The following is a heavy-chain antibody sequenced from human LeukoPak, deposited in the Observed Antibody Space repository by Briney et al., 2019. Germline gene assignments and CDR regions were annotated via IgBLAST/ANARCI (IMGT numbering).Heavy chain of an antibody. CDR1: GGSISSYF. D-gene: IGHD3-22*01. V-gene: IGHV4-4*07. CDR3: ARLGGYYDSSGYYYWFDP. CDR2: IHASGTT. J-gene: IGHJ5*02. Sequence: SETLSLTCNVSGGSISSYFWTWIRQPAGKGLEWIGRIHASGTTNYNPSLKSRVTISVDTSRNQFSLKLSSVTAADTAVYYCARLGGYYDSSGYYYWFDPWGQGTLVTVSS.